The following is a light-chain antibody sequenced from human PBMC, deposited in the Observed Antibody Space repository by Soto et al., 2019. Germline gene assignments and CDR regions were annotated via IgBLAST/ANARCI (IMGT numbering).Light chain of an antibody. Sequence: SVLAQPASVSGSPGQSITISCTGTSSDVGGYNYVSWYQQYPGKAPKLMIHEVTNRPSGVSDRFSGSKSGNTASLTISGLQAEDEAEYYCRSYTSRDTHVFGTGTKVTVL. CDR1: SSDVGGYNY. CDR2: EVT. CDR3: RSYTSRDTHV. V-gene: IGLV2-14*01. J-gene: IGLJ1*01.